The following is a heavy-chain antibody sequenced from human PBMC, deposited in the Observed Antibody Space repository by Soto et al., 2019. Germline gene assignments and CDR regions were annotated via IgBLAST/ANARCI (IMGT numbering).Heavy chain of an antibody. V-gene: IGHV5-10-1*01. CDR1: GYSFAGYW. D-gene: IGHD3-16*01. CDR2: IDPSDSQT. J-gene: IGHJ3*02. Sequence: GESLKISCKGSGYSFAGYWITWVRQKPGKGLEWMGRIDPSDSQTYYSPSFRGHVTISVDKSITTVFLHWTRLRSSDTAMYYCAKLDFTFGSVDVFDIWGQGTMVTVSS. CDR3: AKLDFTFGSVDVFDI.